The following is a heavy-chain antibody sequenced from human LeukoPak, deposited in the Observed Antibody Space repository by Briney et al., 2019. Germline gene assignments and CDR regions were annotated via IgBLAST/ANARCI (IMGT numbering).Heavy chain of an antibody. V-gene: IGHV1-69*13. CDR1: GGTFSSYA. CDR2: IIPIFGTA. Sequence: GASVKVSCKASGGTFSSYAICWVRQAPGQGLEWMGGIIPIFGTANYAQKFQGRVTITADESTSTAYMELSSLRSEDTAVYYCAAGGPEGLIAAARYYYYYGMDVWGKGTTVTVSS. D-gene: IGHD6-13*01. CDR3: AAGGPEGLIAAARYYYYYGMDV. J-gene: IGHJ6*04.